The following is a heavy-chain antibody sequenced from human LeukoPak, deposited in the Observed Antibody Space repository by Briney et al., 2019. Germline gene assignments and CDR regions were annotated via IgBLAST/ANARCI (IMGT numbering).Heavy chain of an antibody. CDR2: NTPEAHTT. V-gene: IGHV3-74*01. J-gene: IGHJ3*02. Sequence: GGSLRLSCAASGFTFTDYWTHWVRQPPHNPPPPHPRNTPEAHTTNNEHPTKPPPTHPRDNPKNTLYLQMNRVRAEDTAVYYCARGGFTYGPATLGALDIWGQGTMVPVSS. CDR1: GFTFTDYW. CDR3: ARGGFTYGPATLGALDI. D-gene: IGHD5-18*01.